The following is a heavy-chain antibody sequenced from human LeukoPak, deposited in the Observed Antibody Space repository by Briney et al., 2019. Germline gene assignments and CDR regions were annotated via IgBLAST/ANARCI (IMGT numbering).Heavy chain of an antibody. V-gene: IGHV1-69*05. CDR2: IIPILGTA. CDR1: GGTFSSYA. Sequence: SVKVSCKASGGTFSSYAISWVRQAPGQGLEWMGGIIPILGTANYAQKFQGRVTITTDKSTGTAYMELSSLRSEDTAVYYCASSYVSYYDSSGYEVPIDYWGQGTLVTVSS. CDR3: ASSYVSYYDSSGYEVPIDY. J-gene: IGHJ4*02. D-gene: IGHD3-22*01.